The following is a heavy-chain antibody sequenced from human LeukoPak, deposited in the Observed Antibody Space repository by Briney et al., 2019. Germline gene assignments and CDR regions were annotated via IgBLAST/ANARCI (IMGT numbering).Heavy chain of an antibody. V-gene: IGHV3-53*01. D-gene: IGHD3-22*01. CDR2: IYSGGST. CDR1: GFTVSSNY. Sequence: PGGSLRLSCAASGFTVSSNYMSWVRQAPGKGLEWVSVIYSGGSTYYADYVKGRFTISRDNSKNTLYLQMNSLRAEDAAVYYCARAIPYYYDSSGLPRGASDIWGQGTMVTVSS. J-gene: IGHJ3*02. CDR3: ARAIPYYYDSSGLPRGASDI.